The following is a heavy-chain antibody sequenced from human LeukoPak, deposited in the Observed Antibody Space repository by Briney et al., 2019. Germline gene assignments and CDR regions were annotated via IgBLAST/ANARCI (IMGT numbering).Heavy chain of an antibody. CDR2: MFDTVTT. V-gene: IGHV4-59*12. J-gene: IGHJ3*02. CDR3: ARDLRSAFDI. CDR1: GGSPSSYY. Sequence: FETPSPTSTLSGGSPSSYYCGCVLRPPGGGLEWTGYMFDTVTTQHNPSLKSRFTLSADTSKNQFSLKLSSVTAADTAVYYCARDLRSAFDIWGQGTMVTVSS.